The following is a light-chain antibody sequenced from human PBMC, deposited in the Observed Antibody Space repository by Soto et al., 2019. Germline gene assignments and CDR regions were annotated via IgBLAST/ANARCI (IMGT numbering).Light chain of an antibody. V-gene: IGLV3-21*02. CDR2: DDS. CDR1: NIGSYS. Sequence: SYELTQPPSVSVAPGQTARITCGGNNIGSYSVHWYQQRPGQAPVLVVFDDSDRPSGIPERFSGSNSGNTATLTISRVEAGDEAAYYCQVWHSTNDHNYVCGTGTKVTVL. J-gene: IGLJ1*01. CDR3: QVWHSTNDHNYV.